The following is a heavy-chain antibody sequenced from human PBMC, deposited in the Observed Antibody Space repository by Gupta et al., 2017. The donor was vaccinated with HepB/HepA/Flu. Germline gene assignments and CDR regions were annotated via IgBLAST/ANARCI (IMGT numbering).Heavy chain of an antibody. CDR1: GFTFTSYA. CDR2: ISGSGGST. V-gene: IGHV3-23*01. CDR3: AKSWYRYSSSWPYYFDY. J-gene: IGHJ4*02. D-gene: IGHD6-13*01. Sequence: EVQLLESGGGLVQPGGSLRLSCAASGFTFTSYAMSWVRQAPGKGLEWVSAISGSGGSTYYADSVKGRFTISRDNSKNTLYLQMNSLRAEDTAVYYCAKSWYRYSSSWPYYFDYWGQGTLVTVSS.